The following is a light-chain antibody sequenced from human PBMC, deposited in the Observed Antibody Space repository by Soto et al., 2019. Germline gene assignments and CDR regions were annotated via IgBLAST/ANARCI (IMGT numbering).Light chain of an antibody. V-gene: IGLV2-14*01. Sequence: QSALTQPASVSGSPGQSTTISCTGSSCDVGAYHFVSWYQHHPVKAPKLIFYEVTSRPSGVSSRFSGSKSGNTASLTISGLQDDDEANYYWSSYTSSNTSYGCGEGSKVTV. CDR2: EVT. J-gene: IGLJ1*01. CDR3: SSYTSSNTSYG. CDR1: SCDVGAYHF.